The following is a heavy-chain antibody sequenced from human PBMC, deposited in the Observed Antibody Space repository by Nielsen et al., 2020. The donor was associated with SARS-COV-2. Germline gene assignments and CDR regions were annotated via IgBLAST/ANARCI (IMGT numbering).Heavy chain of an antibody. V-gene: IGHV4-59*01. J-gene: IGHJ3*02. CDR3: ARVFGFGFDI. CDR1: GGSISSYY. D-gene: IGHD3-10*02. Sequence: GSLRLSCTVSGGSISSYYWSWIRQPPGKGLEWIGYIYYSGSTNYNPSLKSRVTISVDTSKNQFSLKLSSVTAADTAVYYCARVFGFGFDIWGQGTMVTVSS. CDR2: IYYSGST.